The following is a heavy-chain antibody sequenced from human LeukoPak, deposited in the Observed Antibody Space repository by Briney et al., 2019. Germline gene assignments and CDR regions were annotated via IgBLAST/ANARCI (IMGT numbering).Heavy chain of an antibody. CDR2: INHSGST. D-gene: IGHD3-10*01. CDR1: GGSFSGYY. J-gene: IGHJ3*02. V-gene: IGHV4-34*01. CDR3: AIARFLITMRRSAFDI. Sequence: SETLSLTCAVYGGSFSGYYWSWIRQPPGKGLEWIGEINHSGSTNYNPSLKSRVTISVDTSKNQFSLKLSSVAAADTAVYHCAIARFLITMRRSAFDIWGQGTMVTVSS.